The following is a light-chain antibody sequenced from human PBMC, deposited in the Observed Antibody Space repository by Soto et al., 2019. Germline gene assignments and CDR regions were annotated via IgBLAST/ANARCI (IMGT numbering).Light chain of an antibody. V-gene: IGLV1-44*01. CDR2: VTN. CDR1: TSNIGENS. CDR3: AAWDGSLNGHV. J-gene: IGLJ1*01. Sequence: QSALTQPPSVSGTLGQGVTISCSGSTSNIGENSVGWFQQLPGTAPKVLIYVTNKRPSGVPARFSASKSGTSAYLAISGLQSEDEADYHCAAWDGSLNGHVFGTGTKVTV.